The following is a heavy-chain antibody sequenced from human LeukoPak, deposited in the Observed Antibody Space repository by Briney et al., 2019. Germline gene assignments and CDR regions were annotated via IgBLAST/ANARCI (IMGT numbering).Heavy chain of an antibody. D-gene: IGHD2-15*01. J-gene: IGHJ4*02. V-gene: IGHV5-10-1*01. CDR1: GYSFTTYW. Sequence: GESLKISCKGSGYSFTTYWITWVRQMPGKGLEWMGTIDPRDSYTNYSPSFQGHVTISADKSISTAYLQWSSLKASDTAMYYCARRLQRHFDYWGQGTLVTVSS. CDR3: ARRLQRHFDY. CDR2: IDPRDSYT.